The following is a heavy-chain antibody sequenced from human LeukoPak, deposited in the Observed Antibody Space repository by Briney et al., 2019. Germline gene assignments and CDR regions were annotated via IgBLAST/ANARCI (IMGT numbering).Heavy chain of an antibody. CDR3: ATYYYDSSGYYPHFDY. J-gene: IGHJ4*02. V-gene: IGHV3-30-3*01. CDR1: GFTFSSYA. D-gene: IGHD3-22*01. Sequence: GGSLRLSCAASGFTFSSYAMHWVRQAPGKGLERVAVISYDGSNKYYADSVKGRFTISRDNSKNTLYLQMNSLRAEDTAVYYCATYYYDSSGYYPHFDYWGQGTLVTVSS. CDR2: ISYDGSNK.